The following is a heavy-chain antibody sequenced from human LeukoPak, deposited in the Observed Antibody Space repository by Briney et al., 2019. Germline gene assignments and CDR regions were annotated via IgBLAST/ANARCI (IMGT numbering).Heavy chain of an antibody. D-gene: IGHD2-15*01. CDR1: GFXFNNYA. CDR2: ISYDGRNE. CDR3: ARARYCAVGTCYKDY. V-gene: IGHV3-30*04. Sequence: GGSLRLSCAASGFXFNNYAIHWVRQAPGKGLEWVAVISYDGRNEYYADSVKGRFTISRDNSKNTLYLQMNSLKTEDTAVYYCARARYCAVGTCYKDYWGQGTLVTVSS. J-gene: IGHJ4*02.